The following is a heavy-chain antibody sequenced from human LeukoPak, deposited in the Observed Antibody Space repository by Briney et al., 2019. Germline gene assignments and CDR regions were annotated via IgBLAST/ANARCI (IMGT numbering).Heavy chain of an antibody. CDR2: ISYDGTKK. V-gene: IGHV3-30*03. J-gene: IGHJ4*02. CDR3: ARDGHGVPLDY. CDR1: GFTFSSYA. Sequence: PGGSLRLSCAASGFTFSSYAMSWVRQAPGKGLEWVAVISYDGTKKYYGDSVKGRFTISRDNSKNTLYLQMNSLRAEDTALYYCARDGHGVPLDYWGQGTLVTVSP. D-gene: IGHD4-17*01.